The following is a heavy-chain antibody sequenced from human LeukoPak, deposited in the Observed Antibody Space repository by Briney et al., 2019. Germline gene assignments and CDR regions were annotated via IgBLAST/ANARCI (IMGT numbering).Heavy chain of an antibody. V-gene: IGHV4-61*02. CDR1: GGSISSGSHY. J-gene: IGHJ5*02. D-gene: IGHD6-13*01. CDR2: IYTSGST. CDR3: AREDSRGWFDP. Sequence: SETLSLTCTVSGGSISSGSHYWSWVRQPAGKGLEWIGRIYTSGSTNYNPSLKSRVTISVDTSKNQFSLKLSSVTAADTAVYYCAREDSRGWFDPWGQGTLVTVSS.